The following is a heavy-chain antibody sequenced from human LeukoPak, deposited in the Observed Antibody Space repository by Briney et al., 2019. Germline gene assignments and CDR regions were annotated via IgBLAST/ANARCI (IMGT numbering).Heavy chain of an antibody. J-gene: IGHJ4*02. CDR2: INHSGST. D-gene: IGHD3-10*01. Sequence: SEALSLTCAVYGGSFSGYYWSWIRQPPGKGLEWIGEINHSGSTNYNPSLKSRVTTSVDTSKNQFSLKLSSVTAADTAVYYCARVGYYYGSGSYYFDYWGQGTLATVSS. CDR3: ARVGYYYGSGSYYFDY. CDR1: GGSFSGYY. V-gene: IGHV4-34*01.